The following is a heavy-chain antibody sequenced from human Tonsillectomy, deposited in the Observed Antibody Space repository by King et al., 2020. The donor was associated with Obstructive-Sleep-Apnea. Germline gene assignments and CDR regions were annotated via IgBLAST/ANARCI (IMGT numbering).Heavy chain of an antibody. CDR3: ARDLDSPIYAFDI. CDR1: GFTFSSYW. J-gene: IGHJ3*02. CDR2: IKQDGSEK. V-gene: IGHV3-7*01. Sequence: VQLVESGGGLVQPGGSLRLSCAASGFTFSSYWMSWVRQAPGKGLEWVANIKQDGSEKYYVDFVKGRFTISRDNAKNSLYLKMNSLRAEDTAVYYCARDLDSPIYAFDIWGQGTMVTVSS. D-gene: IGHD2-2*03.